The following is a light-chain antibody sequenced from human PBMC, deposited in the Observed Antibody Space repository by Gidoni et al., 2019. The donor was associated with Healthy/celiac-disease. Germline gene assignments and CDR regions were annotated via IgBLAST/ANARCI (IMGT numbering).Light chain of an antibody. CDR2: AES. CDR3: QQYYSYPRT. Sequence: AIRITSSPSSLSASTGDRVTITCRGSQGISSYLAWYQQKPGKAPKLLIYAESTLQSGVPSRFSGSGSGTDFTLTISCLQSEDFATYYCQQYYSYPRTFGQGTKVEIK. V-gene: IGKV1-8*01. J-gene: IGKJ1*01. CDR1: QGISSY.